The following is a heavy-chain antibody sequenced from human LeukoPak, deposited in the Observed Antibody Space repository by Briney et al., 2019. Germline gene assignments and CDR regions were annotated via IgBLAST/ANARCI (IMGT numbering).Heavy chain of an antibody. Sequence: NPSGTLSLTCAVSGGSISSSNWWSWVRPPPGKGLEWIGEIYHSGSTNYNPSLKSRVTISVDKSKNQFSLKLSSVTAADTAVYYCARRAMRAMVRGVMTGSYMDVWGKGTTVTISS. CDR2: IYHSGST. CDR1: GGSISSSNW. J-gene: IGHJ6*03. CDR3: ARRAMRAMVRGVMTGSYMDV. V-gene: IGHV4-4*02. D-gene: IGHD3-10*01.